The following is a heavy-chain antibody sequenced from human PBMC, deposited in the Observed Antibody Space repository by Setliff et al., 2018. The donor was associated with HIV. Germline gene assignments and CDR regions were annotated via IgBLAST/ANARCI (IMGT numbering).Heavy chain of an antibody. V-gene: IGHV4-34*01. J-gene: IGHJ4*03. CDR3: ARCSPVSGAYYERAFDN. Sequence: SETLSLTCAVYGGSFSGYSWSWIRQPPGKGPEWIGEVYHSGSSNYNPSLKSRVTISVDTSKKQFSLKLGSMTAADTAVYFCARCSPVSGAYYERAFDNWGQGTLVTVSS. CDR2: VYHSGSS. D-gene: IGHD3-22*01. CDR1: GGSFSGYS.